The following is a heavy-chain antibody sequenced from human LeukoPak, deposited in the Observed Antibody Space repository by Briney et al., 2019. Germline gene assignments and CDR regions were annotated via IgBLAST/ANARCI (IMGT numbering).Heavy chain of an antibody. J-gene: IGHJ4*02. D-gene: IGHD3-10*01. Sequence: PPETLSLTCAVYGGSFSGYYWSWIRQPPGKGLEWIGEINHSGSTNYNPSLKSRVTISVDTSKNQFSLKLSSVTAADTAVYYCARGGRYYYGSGSPFDYWGQGTLVTVSS. CDR1: GGSFSGYY. CDR2: INHSGST. V-gene: IGHV4-34*01. CDR3: ARGGRYYYGSGSPFDY.